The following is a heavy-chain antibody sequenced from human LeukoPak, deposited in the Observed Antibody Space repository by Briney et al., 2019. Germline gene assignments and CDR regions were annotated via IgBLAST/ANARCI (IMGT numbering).Heavy chain of an antibody. CDR3: ARGYRSSWYQVDY. V-gene: IGHV4-61*01. J-gene: IGHJ4*02. Sequence: SETLSLTCTVSGGSVSSGSYFWSWIRQPPGKGLEWIGFIYYNGNTNSSPSLKSRVTMSVDTSKSQFSLKLTSVTAADTAVYYCARGYRSSWYQVDYWGQGTLVTLSS. D-gene: IGHD6-13*01. CDR2: IYYNGNT. CDR1: GGSVSSGSYF.